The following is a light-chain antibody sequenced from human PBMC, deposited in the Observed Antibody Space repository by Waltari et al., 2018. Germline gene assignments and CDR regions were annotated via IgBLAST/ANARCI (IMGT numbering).Light chain of an antibody. CDR1: SSHVGGYNY. CDR2: NVS. Sequence: QSALTPPRSVSGSPGQSVTISCTGTSSHVGGYNYVFWYQHRPGKAPKLMIYNVSNRPSGVPDRFSGSKSANTASLTISGLQAEDEADYYCCSYAGGNTYVFGTGTKVTVL. V-gene: IGLV2-11*01. J-gene: IGLJ1*01. CDR3: CSYAGGNTYV.